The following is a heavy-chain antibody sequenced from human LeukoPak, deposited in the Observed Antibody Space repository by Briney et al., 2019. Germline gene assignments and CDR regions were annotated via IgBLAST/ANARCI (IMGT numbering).Heavy chain of an antibody. CDR2: ISSSSSYI. D-gene: IGHD3-9*01. CDR3: ARGWLADMDYGMDV. J-gene: IGHJ6*02. V-gene: IGHV3-21*01. Sequence: NTGMSLRLSCAASGFTFSSYSMNWVRQAPGKGLEWVSSISSSSSYIYYADSVKGRFTISRDNAKNSLYLQMNSLRAEDTAVYYCARGWLADMDYGMDVWGQGITVTVSS. CDR1: GFTFSSYS.